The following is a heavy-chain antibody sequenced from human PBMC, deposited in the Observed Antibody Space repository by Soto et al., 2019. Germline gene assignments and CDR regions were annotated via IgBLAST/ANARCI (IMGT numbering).Heavy chain of an antibody. D-gene: IGHD3-10*01. J-gene: IGHJ3*02. CDR3: ARGLVDM. CDR2: INHDGSEM. Sequence: GGSLRLSCAASGFTFSSYAMHWVRQAPGKGLEWVANINHDGSEMYYGDSVKGRFTISRDNAKNSLYLQMNRLRVEDTAVYYCARGLVDMWGQGTMVTVSS. CDR1: GFTFSSYA. V-gene: IGHV3-7*05.